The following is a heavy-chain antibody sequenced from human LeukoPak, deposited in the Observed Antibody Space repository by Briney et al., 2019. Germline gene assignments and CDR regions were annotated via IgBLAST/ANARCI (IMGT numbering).Heavy chain of an antibody. CDR3: ARGRDKKYYDFWSGYSASSFDP. J-gene: IGHJ5*02. CDR2: ISSSSSYI. D-gene: IGHD3-3*01. Sequence: GGSLRLSCAASGLTFSSYSMNWVRQAPGKGLEWVSSISSSSSYIYYADSVKGRFTISRDNAKNSLYLQMNSLRAEDTAVYYCARGRDKKYYDFWSGYSASSFDPWGQGTLVTVSS. CDR1: GLTFSSYS. V-gene: IGHV3-21*01.